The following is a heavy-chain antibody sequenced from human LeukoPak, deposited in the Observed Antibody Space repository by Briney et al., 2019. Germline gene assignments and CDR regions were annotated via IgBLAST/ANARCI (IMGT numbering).Heavy chain of an antibody. CDR2: IYHSGST. J-gene: IGHJ3*02. Sequence: TSETLSLTCAVSGYPISSGYYWGWIRQPPGKGLEWIGSIYHSGSTYYNPSLKSRVTISVDTSKNQFSLKLSSVTAADTAVYYCARQGLYYYDSSGPDAFDIWGQGTMVTVSS. CDR3: ARQGLYYYDSSGPDAFDI. D-gene: IGHD3-22*01. V-gene: IGHV4-38-2*01. CDR1: GYPISSGYY.